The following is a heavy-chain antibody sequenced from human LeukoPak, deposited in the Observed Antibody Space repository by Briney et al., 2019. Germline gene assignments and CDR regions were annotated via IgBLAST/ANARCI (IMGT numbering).Heavy chain of an antibody. D-gene: IGHD3-22*01. V-gene: IGHV3-11*01. J-gene: IGHJ4*02. Sequence: PGGSXRLSCAASGFTFSDYYMSWIRQAPGKGLEWISYISSSGSTIYYADSVKGRFTISRDNAKNSLYLQMNSLRAEDTAVYYCARTRDYYYDSSGYYGYWGQGTLVTVSS. CDR3: ARTRDYYYDSSGYYGY. CDR1: GFTFSDYY. CDR2: ISSSGSTI.